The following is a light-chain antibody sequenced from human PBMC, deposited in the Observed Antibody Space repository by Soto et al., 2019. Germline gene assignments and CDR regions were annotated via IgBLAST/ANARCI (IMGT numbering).Light chain of an antibody. CDR3: QQRSDWPLT. CDR2: DAS. CDR1: QSVSRY. V-gene: IGKV3-11*01. J-gene: IGKJ5*01. Sequence: EIVLTQSPTTLALSPGERATLSFRASQSVSRYLAWYPQQHGKAPRLLIYDASNRDTGIPARFSGSGSGTDFTLTISSLEPEDFAVYYCQQRSDWPLTFGQGTRLEI.